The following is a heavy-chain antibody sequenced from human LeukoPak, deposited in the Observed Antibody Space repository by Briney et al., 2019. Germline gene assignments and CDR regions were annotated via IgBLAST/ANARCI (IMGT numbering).Heavy chain of an antibody. CDR2: IYHSGST. CDR3: AREVGYSYDYYFDY. J-gene: IGHJ4*02. D-gene: IGHD5-18*01. CDR1: GGSISSGGYS. V-gene: IGHV4-30-2*01. Sequence: SETLSLTCAVSGGSISSGGYSWSWIRQPPGKGLEWIGYIYHSGSTYYNPSLKSRVTISVDRSKNQFSLKLSSVTAADTAVYYYAREVGYSYDYYFDYWGQGTLVTVSS.